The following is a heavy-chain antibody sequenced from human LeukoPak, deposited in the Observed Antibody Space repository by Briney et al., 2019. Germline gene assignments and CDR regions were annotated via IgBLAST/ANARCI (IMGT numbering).Heavy chain of an antibody. V-gene: IGHV4-34*01. Sequence: PSETLSLICAVYGGSFRGHYWSWIRQPPGKGLEWIGEIYHSGSTNYNPSLKSRVTISLDMSKNQFSLKLRSVTAADTAVYYCATRTYYYDNPALSHDYWGQGTLVTVSS. CDR3: ATRTYYYDNPALSHDY. D-gene: IGHD3-22*01. CDR1: GGSFRGHY. J-gene: IGHJ4*02. CDR2: IYHSGST.